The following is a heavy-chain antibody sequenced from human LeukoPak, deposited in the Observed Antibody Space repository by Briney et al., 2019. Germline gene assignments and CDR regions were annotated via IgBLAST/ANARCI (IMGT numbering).Heavy chain of an antibody. D-gene: IGHD1-1*01. J-gene: IGHJ4*02. CDR3: TRDRGAYNLYDY. V-gene: IGHV3-49*03. CDR2: IRSKAYGVTA. CDR1: GFTFGVYA. Sequence: GGSLRLSCTASGFTFGVYAMSCLRQAPGKGLEWVGFIRSKAYGVTADYAASVKGRFTISRDDSKAIAYLQMNSLKTEDTAVYHCTRDRGAYNLYDYWGRGTLVTVSS.